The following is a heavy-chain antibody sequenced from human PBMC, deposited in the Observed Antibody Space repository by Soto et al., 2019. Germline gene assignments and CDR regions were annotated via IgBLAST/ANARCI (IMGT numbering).Heavy chain of an antibody. D-gene: IGHD2-21*02. CDR1: GFTFNTYY. V-gene: IGHV1-46*02. CDR3: ARDWPDTYCGGDCPLGYYYHGMDV. J-gene: IGHJ6*02. Sequence: QVQLVQSGAELKKPGASVSLSCKASGFTFNTYYINWVRQSPGEGLQWMGIINPSNGFTSYAQKFQDRVTMTADTSTKTVYMELSSLRSEATAVYFCARDWPDTYCGGDCPLGYYYHGMDVWGQGTAVTVSS. CDR2: INPSNGFT.